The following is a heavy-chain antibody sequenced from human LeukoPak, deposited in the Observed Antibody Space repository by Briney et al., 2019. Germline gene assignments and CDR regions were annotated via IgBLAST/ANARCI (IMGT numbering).Heavy chain of an antibody. D-gene: IGHD3-3*01. V-gene: IGHV3-53*01. Sequence: VGSLRLSCAASGFTVSSNYMSWVRQAPGKGLEWVSVIYSGGSTYYADSVKGRFTISRDNSKNTLYLQMNSLRADDTALYFCGRGLPLETYFLGDYWGQGTLVTVSS. CDR1: GFTVSSNY. J-gene: IGHJ4*02. CDR3: GRGLPLETYFLGDY. CDR2: IYSGGST.